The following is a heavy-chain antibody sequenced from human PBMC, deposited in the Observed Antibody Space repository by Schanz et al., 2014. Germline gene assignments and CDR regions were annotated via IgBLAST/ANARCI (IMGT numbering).Heavy chain of an antibody. CDR2: IIPMFGTP. D-gene: IGHD5-18*01. CDR3: AILHTRTDEHLIQ. V-gene: IGHV1-69*05. J-gene: IGHJ1*01. Sequence: KKPGSSVTVSCKASGYTFTSYGISWVRQASGQGLEWMGGIIPMFGTPNYAQKFQGRVTLTTDTFTRTAYKERRSLRYDETTQYNCAILHTRTDEHLIQWGKGSLVNVSP. CDR1: GYTFTSYG.